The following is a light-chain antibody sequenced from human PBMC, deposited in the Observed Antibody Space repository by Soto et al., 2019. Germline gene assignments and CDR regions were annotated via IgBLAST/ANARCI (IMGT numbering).Light chain of an antibody. CDR1: QSVSSNY. Sequence: EIVLTQSPGTLSLSPGERATLSCRASQSVSSNYLAWYQQKPGQAPRRLIYRASSRATGIPDRFSGSGSGTDFTLTISRLEPEDFAVYYCQQYGSSYTFGQGTKLEIK. J-gene: IGKJ2*01. CDR3: QQYGSSYT. V-gene: IGKV3-20*01. CDR2: RAS.